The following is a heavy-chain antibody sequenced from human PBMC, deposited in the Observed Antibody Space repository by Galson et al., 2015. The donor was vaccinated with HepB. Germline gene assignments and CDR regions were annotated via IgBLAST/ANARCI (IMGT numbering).Heavy chain of an antibody. D-gene: IGHD2-21*02. CDR1: GGTFSSYA. CDR2: IIPIFGTA. V-gene: IGHV1-69*13. Sequence: SVKVSCKASGGTFSSYAISWVRQAPGQGLEWMGGIIPIFGTANYAQKFQGRVTITADESTSTAYMELSSLRSEDTAVYYCVRGVGVGVVTANYFDYWGQGTLVTVSS. J-gene: IGHJ4*02. CDR3: VRGVGVGVVTANYFDY.